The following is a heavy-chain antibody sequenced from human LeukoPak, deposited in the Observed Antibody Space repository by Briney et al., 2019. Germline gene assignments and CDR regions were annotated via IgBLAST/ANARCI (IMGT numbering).Heavy chain of an antibody. Sequence: SGPTLVNPSATLSLTCTVSGGSITSYYWSWIQQPPGKGLEWIGYVYDSGSTNYNPSLKSRVTMSVDTSKNQFSLNLSSVTAADTAVYYCARDRPADSPYNWFDPWGQGTLVTLSS. CDR3: ARDRPADSPYNWFDP. V-gene: IGHV4-59*01. CDR2: VYDSGST. CDR1: GGSITSYY. D-gene: IGHD2-2*01. J-gene: IGHJ5*02.